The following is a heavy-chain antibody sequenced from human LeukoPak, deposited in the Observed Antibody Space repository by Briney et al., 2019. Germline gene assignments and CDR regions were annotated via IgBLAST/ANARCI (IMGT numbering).Heavy chain of an antibody. D-gene: IGHD5-18*01. V-gene: IGHV1-18*01. CDR3: ARDHQYSYGFRVSLLGQNWFDP. CDR1: GYTFTIDV. CDR2: LSADNCNT. J-gene: IGHJ5*02. Sequence: ASVKVFCKASGYTFTIDVTSWARQAAGQGLDWFSFLSADNCNTNYAQKLQGRVTMTTDTSTSTAYVELRSLRSDDTAVYYCARDHQYSYGFRVSLLGQNWFDPWGQGTLVTVSS.